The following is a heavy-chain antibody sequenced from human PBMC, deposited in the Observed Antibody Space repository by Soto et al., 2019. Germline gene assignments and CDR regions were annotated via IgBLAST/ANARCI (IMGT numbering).Heavy chain of an antibody. CDR1: GYTFTSYY. J-gene: IGHJ6*02. D-gene: IGHD2-15*01. CDR3: AREECSGGSCYMRYYYSYGMDV. CDR2: INPSGGST. V-gene: IGHV1-46*01. Sequence: QVQLVQSGAEVKKPGASVKVSCKASGYTFTSYYMRWVRQAPGQGLEWMGLINPSGGSTSYAQKFQGRGTMTRDTSTSTFYMELSSVRSEDTAVYYCAREECSGGSCYMRYYYSYGMDVWGQGTTVTVSS.